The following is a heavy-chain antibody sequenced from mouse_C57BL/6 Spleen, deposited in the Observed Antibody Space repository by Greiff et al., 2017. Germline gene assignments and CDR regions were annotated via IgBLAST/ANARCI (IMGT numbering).Heavy chain of an antibody. CDR2: IYPGEGDT. Sequence: QVQLKESGPELVKPGASVKISCKASGYAFSSSWMNWVKQRPGKGLEWIGRIYPGEGDTNYNGKFKGKATLTADKSSSTAYMQLSSLTSEDSAVYFCAREWDYAMDYWGQGTSVTVSS. D-gene: IGHD1-3*01. CDR3: AREWDYAMDY. J-gene: IGHJ4*01. V-gene: IGHV1-82*01. CDR1: GYAFSSSW.